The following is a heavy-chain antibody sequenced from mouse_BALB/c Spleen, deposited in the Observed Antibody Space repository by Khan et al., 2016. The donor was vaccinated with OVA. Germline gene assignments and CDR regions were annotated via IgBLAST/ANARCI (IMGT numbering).Heavy chain of an antibody. CDR2: IYTYTGEP. J-gene: IGHJ4*01. Sequence: QIQLVQSGPDLKKPGETVKISCKASGYTFTNYGINWVKQAPGKGLKWMGWIYTYTGEPTYADDFKGRFAFSLQTSASTAYLKINNLKNEETATYVWARGGRRAMDYWGQGTSVTVSS. CDR3: ARGGRRAMDY. D-gene: IGHD3-3*01. V-gene: IGHV9-3-1*01. CDR1: GYTFTNYG.